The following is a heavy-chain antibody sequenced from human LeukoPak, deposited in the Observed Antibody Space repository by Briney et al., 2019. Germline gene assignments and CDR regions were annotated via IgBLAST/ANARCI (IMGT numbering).Heavy chain of an antibody. D-gene: IGHD6-13*01. CDR2: INSDGSST. V-gene: IGHV3-74*01. CDR1: GFTFSSYW. CDR3: ARAGYSSWYYYYYYMDV. J-gene: IGHJ6*03. Sequence: GGSLRLSCAASGFTFSSYWMHWVRQAPGKGLVWVSRINSDGSSTSYADSVKGRFTISRDNAKNTLYLQMNSLRAEDTAVYYCARAGYSSWYYYYYYMDVWGKGTTVTVSS.